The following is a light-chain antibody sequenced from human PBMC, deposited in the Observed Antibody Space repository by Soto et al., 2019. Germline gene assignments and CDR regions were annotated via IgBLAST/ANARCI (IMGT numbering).Light chain of an antibody. Sequence: QSVLTQPASVSGSPGQSITISCTGTSSDVGGYNYVSWYQQHPGKAPKLMIYEVSNRPSGVSNRFSGCKSGNTASLTISGIQAEDEADYYCSAYTSSSTLYVFGTGTKVTVL. CDR3: SAYTSSSTLYV. CDR1: SSDVGGYNY. J-gene: IGLJ1*01. CDR2: EVS. V-gene: IGLV2-14*01.